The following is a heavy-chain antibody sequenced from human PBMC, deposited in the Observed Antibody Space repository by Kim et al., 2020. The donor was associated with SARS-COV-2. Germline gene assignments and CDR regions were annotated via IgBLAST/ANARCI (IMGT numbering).Heavy chain of an antibody. CDR2: IYYSGST. D-gene: IGHD3-10*01. J-gene: IGHJ6*02. CDR3: ARDFDIATGSGSYTYYYGMDV. V-gene: IGHV4-61*01. Sequence: SETLSLTCTVSGGSVSSGSYYWSWIRQPPGKGLEWIGYIYYSGSTNYNPSLKSRVTISVDTSKNQFSLKLSSVTAADTAVYYCARDFDIATGSGSYTYYYGMDVWGQGTTVTVSS. CDR1: GGSVSSGSYY.